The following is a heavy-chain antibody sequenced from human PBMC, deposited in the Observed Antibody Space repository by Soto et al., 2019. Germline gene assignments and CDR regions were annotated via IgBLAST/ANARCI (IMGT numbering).Heavy chain of an antibody. J-gene: IGHJ5*02. V-gene: IGHV1-18*01. D-gene: IGHD3-3*01. CDR2: ITAYNGNT. CDR1: GYIFTSYG. CDR3: ARGGVGGTSAWFDP. Sequence: QVQLVQSGPEVKKPGASVTVSCKTSGYIFTSYGVSWVRQAPGQGLEWLGWITAYNGNTNYAQKLQGRVTMTTDTXQTPAYMELRSRRSDDTAVYYCARGGVGGTSAWFDPWGQGTLVTVSS.